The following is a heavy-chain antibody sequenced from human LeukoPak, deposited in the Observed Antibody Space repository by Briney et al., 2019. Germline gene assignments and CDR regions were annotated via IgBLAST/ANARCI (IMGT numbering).Heavy chain of an antibody. CDR1: AFTFRTYG. Sequence: GGSLRLSCAASAFTFRTYGMHWVRQAPGKGLEWVAVISYDANNKNYADSVKGRFTISRDNSKNTLYLQMNSLRAEDTAVYYCAKDRHSPRTDGYYFDYWGQGTLVTVSS. CDR3: AKDRHSPRTDGYYFDY. V-gene: IGHV3-30*18. D-gene: IGHD2-15*01. J-gene: IGHJ4*02. CDR2: ISYDANNK.